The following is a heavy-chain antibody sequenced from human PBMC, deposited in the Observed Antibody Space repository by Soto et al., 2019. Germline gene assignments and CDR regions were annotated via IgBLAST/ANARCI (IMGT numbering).Heavy chain of an antibody. J-gene: IGHJ4*02. D-gene: IGHD5-18*01. CDR3: ARNGDTAMVTNPFDY. CDR1: GGTFSSYA. CDR2: IIPIFGTA. V-gene: IGHV1-69*01. Sequence: KVSCKASGGTFSSYAISWVRQAPGQGLEWMGGIIPIFGTANYAQKFQGRVTITADESTSTAYMELSSLRSEDTAVYYCARNGDTAMVTNPFDYWGQGTLVTVSS.